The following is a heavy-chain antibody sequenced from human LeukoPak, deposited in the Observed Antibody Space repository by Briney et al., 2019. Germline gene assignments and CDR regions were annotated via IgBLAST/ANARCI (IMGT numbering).Heavy chain of an antibody. CDR3: ARGLGDY. CDR2: IYYSGST. D-gene: IGHD3-10*01. Sequence: PSETLSLTCTVSGGSISSSSYYWGWIRQPPGKGLEWIGSIYYSGSTYYNPSLKSRVTISVDTPKNQFSLKLSSVTAADTAVYYCARGLGDYWGQGTLVTVSS. J-gene: IGHJ4*02. V-gene: IGHV4-39*07. CDR1: GGSISSSSYY.